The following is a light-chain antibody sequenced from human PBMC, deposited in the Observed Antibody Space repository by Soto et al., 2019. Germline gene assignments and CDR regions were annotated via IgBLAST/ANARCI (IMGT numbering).Light chain of an antibody. CDR2: AAS. CDR3: QQLYDYPLT. V-gene: IGKV1-9*01. Sequence: DIPLTQSPSFLSASVGDRVTITCRASQGIGRDLAWYQQRPGKAPKVLISAASSLQSGVPSRFSGSGSGTEFTLTISCLQPEDFATYYCQQLYDYPLTFGGGTKVEIK. J-gene: IGKJ4*01. CDR1: QGIGRD.